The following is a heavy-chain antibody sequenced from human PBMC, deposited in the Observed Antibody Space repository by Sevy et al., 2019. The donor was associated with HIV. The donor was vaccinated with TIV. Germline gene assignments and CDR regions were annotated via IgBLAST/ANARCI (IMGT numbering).Heavy chain of an antibody. D-gene: IGHD4-4*01. Sequence: GGSMRLSCAASGFIFSSYEMNWVRQAPGKGLEWISYISNSGSALYYSDSVKGRFTISRDNAKNSLYLQMNSLRAEDTAVYYCARDLPPSATTVAHFDNWGQGTLVTVSS. CDR1: GFIFSSYE. V-gene: IGHV3-48*03. CDR2: ISNSGSAL. CDR3: ARDLPPSATTVAHFDN. J-gene: IGHJ4*02.